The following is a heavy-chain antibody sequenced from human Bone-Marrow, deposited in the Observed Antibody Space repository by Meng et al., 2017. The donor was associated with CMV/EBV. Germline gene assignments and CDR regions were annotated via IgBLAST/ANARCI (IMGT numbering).Heavy chain of an antibody. Sequence: RLSCAAAGFTFSNNWMHWVSQVPGKGLVWVSRVNSDGSSTSYADSVKGRFTISRDNAKNTLYLQMNSLTAEDAAIYYCVTDNNGYFSSWGQGALVTVSS. CDR3: VTDNNGYFSS. J-gene: IGHJ5*02. V-gene: IGHV3-74*01. CDR1: GFTFSNNW. CDR2: VNSDGSST. D-gene: IGHD3-22*01.